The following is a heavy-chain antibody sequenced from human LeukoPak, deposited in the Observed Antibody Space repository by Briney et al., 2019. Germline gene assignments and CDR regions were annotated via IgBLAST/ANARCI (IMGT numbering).Heavy chain of an antibody. D-gene: IGHD1-26*01. CDR3: ARDRTWELPLIGY. CDR2: IKQDGSEK. V-gene: IGHV3-7*01. J-gene: IGHJ4*02. Sequence: GGSLRLSCAASGFTFSSYWMSWVRQAPGKGLEWVANIKQDGSEKYYVDSVKGRFTISGDNAKNSLYLQMNSLRAEDTAVYYCARDRTWELPLIGYRGQGTLVTVSS. CDR1: GFTFSSYW.